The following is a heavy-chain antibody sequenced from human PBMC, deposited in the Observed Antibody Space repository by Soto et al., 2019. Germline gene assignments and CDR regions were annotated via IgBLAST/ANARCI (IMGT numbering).Heavy chain of an antibody. V-gene: IGHV1-69*01. CDR2: IIPVFGTI. Sequence: QVHVVQSGAEVKKPGSSVKVPCKAYGGTFNSFGIKWMRQAPGQGLEWVGGIIPVFGTINYAQKFRGRVTITADASTSTSYMELSSLRSDDTAVYYCAIENWGPGGHYFDYWGQGTLVTVSS. CDR3: AIENWGPGGHYFDY. D-gene: IGHD7-27*01. CDR1: GGTFNSFG. J-gene: IGHJ4*02.